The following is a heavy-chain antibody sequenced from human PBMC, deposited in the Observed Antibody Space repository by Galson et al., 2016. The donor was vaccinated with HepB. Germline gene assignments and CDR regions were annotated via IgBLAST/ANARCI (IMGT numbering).Heavy chain of an antibody. CDR1: GSTFITYY. D-gene: IGHD4-23*01. CDR2: INAGGVST. CDR3: ARALGSNSDWYFDL. J-gene: IGHJ2*01. Sequence: SVKVSCKASGSTFITYYIHWVRQAPGQGLEWMGVINAGGVSTIYAQKFQGRVTLTRDTPASIVYMELMSLRSDDTAIYYCARALGSNSDWYFDLWGRGTLVSVSS. V-gene: IGHV1-46*01.